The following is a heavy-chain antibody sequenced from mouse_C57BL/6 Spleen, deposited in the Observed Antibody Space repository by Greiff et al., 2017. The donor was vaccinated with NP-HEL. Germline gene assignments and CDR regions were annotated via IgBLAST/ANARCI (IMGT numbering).Heavy chain of an antibody. D-gene: IGHD2-4*01. Sequence: VQLKQSGAELVKPGASVKLSCTASGFTFTDYYMHWVKQRPEQGLEWIGRIDPEDGDTKYAPKFQGKATITADTSSNTAYLQLSSLTAEDTAVYYCARDYGGAWFAWWGQGTLVTVSA. J-gene: IGHJ3*01. V-gene: IGHV14-2*01. CDR1: GFTFTDYY. CDR3: ARDYGGAWFAW. CDR2: IDPEDGDT.